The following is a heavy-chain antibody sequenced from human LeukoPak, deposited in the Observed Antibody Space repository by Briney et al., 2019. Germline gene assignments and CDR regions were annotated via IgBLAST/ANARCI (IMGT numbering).Heavy chain of an antibody. CDR1: GGSISSYY. J-gene: IGHJ2*01. D-gene: IGHD6-13*01. CDR2: IYYSGST. V-gene: IGHV4-59*08. CDR3: ARQGAREQQLELDWYFDL. Sequence: PSETLSLTRTVSGGSISSYYWSWIRQPPGKGLEWIGYIYYSGSTNYNPSLKSRVTISVDTSKNQFSLKLSSVTAADTAVYYCARQGAREQQLELDWYFDLWGRGTLVTVSS.